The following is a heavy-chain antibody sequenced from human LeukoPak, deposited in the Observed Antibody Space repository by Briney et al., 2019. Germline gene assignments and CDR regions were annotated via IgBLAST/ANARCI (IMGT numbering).Heavy chain of an antibody. D-gene: IGHD3-22*01. CDR3: ARGWYDSSGYGLDY. CDR2: IYYSGSI. J-gene: IGHJ4*02. Sequence: PSETLSLTCTVSGGSISSSNYYWGWIRQPPGKGLEWIGSIYYSGSIYYNPSLKSRVTKSVDMSKNQFSLKLSSVTAADTAVFYCARGWYDSSGYGLDYWGRGTLVTVSS. CDR1: GGSISSSNYY. V-gene: IGHV4-39*07.